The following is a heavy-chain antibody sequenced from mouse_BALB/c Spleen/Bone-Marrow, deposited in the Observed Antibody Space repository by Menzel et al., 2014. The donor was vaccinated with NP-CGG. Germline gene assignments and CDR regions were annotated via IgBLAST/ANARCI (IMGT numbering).Heavy chain of an antibody. V-gene: IGHV14-3*02. D-gene: IGHD1-1*01. CDR1: GFNIKDTY. CDR2: IDPANGNT. J-gene: IGHJ3*01. CDR3: APYCYGSSSFAY. Sequence: VQLQQSGAELVKPGASVKLSCTASGFNIKDTYMHWVKQRPEQGLEWIGRIDPANGNTKYDPKFQGKATITADTSSNTSYLQLSSLTSEYTAVYYCAPYCYGSSSFAYWGQGTLVTVSA.